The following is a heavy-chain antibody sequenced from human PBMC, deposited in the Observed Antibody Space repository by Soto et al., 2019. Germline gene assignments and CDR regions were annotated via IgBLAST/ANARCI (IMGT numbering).Heavy chain of an antibody. D-gene: IGHD1-26*01. J-gene: IGHJ3*02. CDR3: TRCRAYGMVGVERTFDI. Sequence: EVQLVESGGGLVQPGGSLRLSCAASGFTSSYYLITWVRQAPGKGLEWVATIKQDGNDKYYADSVKGRFTISRDNSRNSLSLQMNSLRGEDTAVYYCTRCRAYGMVGVERTFDIWGQGTMVTVSS. V-gene: IGHV3-7*05. CDR1: GFTSSYYL. CDR2: IKQDGNDK.